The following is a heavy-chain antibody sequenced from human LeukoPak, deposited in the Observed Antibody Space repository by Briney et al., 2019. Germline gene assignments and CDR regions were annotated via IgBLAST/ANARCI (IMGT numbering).Heavy chain of an antibody. Sequence: GGSLRLSCGASGFTFGTHAMTWVRQAPGKGLEYVSLISGSGDITYYAHSLKDRFTISRDNSKNTLYLQMHSLRAEDTAVYYCAARPGDLAVPFDYWGQGTLVTVSP. CDR3: AARPGDLAVPFDY. CDR2: ISGSGDIT. V-gene: IGHV3-23*01. CDR1: GFTFGTHA. D-gene: IGHD3-10*01. J-gene: IGHJ4*02.